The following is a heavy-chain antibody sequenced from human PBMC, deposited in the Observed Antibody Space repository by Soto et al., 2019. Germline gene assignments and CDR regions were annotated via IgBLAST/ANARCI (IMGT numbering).Heavy chain of an antibody. Sequence: QLQLQESGPGLVKPSETLSLTCSVSGGSTSSSSYYWGWIRQSPGKGLEWIGSIYYSVSTYYNPSLKSRVTISVDTSKNQFSLTLSSVTAADTAVYYCARHFSSSWAYYYYMDVWGKGTTVTVSS. J-gene: IGHJ6*03. CDR2: IYYSVST. CDR1: GGSTSSSSYY. D-gene: IGHD6-13*01. CDR3: ARHFSSSWAYYYYMDV. V-gene: IGHV4-39*01.